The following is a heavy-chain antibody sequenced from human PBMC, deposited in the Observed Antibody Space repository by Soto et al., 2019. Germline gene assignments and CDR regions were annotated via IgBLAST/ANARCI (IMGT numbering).Heavy chain of an antibody. CDR1: GGSFSGYY. J-gene: IGHJ4*02. CDR3: ASVSSTWHLLPDS. D-gene: IGHD6-13*01. Sequence: SETLSLTCAVYGGSFSGYYWSWIRQPPGKGLEWIGEINHSGSTNYNPSLKSRVTISVDTSKNQFSLKLSSVTAADTGVYYCASVSSTWHLLPDSWGQGTXVTVSS. V-gene: IGHV4-34*01. CDR2: INHSGST.